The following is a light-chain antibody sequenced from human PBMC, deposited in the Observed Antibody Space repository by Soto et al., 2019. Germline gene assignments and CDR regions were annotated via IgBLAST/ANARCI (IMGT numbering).Light chain of an antibody. CDR1: QSVSSN. V-gene: IGKV3-15*01. J-gene: IGKJ4*01. CDR2: GAS. CDR3: QQRGNWPS. Sequence: EIVLTQSPATLSVSPGERATLSCRASQSVSSNLAWYQQKPGQAPWLLIYGASTRATGIPARLSGSGSGTEFTLTISRMQSEDFAVYYCQQRGNWPSFGGGTKVDIK.